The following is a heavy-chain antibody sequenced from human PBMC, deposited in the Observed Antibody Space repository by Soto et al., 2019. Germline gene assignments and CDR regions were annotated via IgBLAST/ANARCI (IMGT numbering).Heavy chain of an antibody. J-gene: IGHJ6*02. CDR2: INHSGST. D-gene: IGHD3-10*01. V-gene: IGHV4-34*01. CDR3: ARGRVTMVRGVTLYYYYYYGMDV. Sequence: SETLSLTCAVYGGSFSGYYWSWIRQPPGKGLEWIGEINHSGSTNYNPSLKSRVTISVDTSKNQFSLKLSSVTAADTAVYYCARGRVTMVRGVTLYYYYYYGMDVWGQGTTVT. CDR1: GGSFSGYY.